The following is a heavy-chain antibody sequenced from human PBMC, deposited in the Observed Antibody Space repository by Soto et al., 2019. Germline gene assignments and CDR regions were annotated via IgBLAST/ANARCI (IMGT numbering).Heavy chain of an antibody. J-gene: IGHJ4*02. Sequence: QVTLKESGPVLVNPTEPLTLTCTVSGFSLSNARMGVSWIRQPPGKALEWLAHIFSDDEKSYNTSLKSRLTISKDTSKSQVVLTMTNMDPVDTATYYCARYSSGRTDFDYWGQGTLVTVSS. CDR1: GFSLSNARMG. CDR3: ARYSSGRTDFDY. V-gene: IGHV2-26*01. CDR2: IFSDDEK. D-gene: IGHD6-19*01.